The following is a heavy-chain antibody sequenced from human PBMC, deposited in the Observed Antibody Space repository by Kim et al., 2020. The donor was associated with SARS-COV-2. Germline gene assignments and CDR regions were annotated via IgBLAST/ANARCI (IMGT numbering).Heavy chain of an antibody. CDR3: ARELRGGYFVY. CDR1: CYSFTSYY. CDR2: IYTPLGVP. V-gene: IGHV1-46*01. J-gene: IGHJ4*02. Sequence: ASVKVSCTASCYSFTSYYLHWLRQAPGQGLEWMGIIYTPLGVPKIAQGFQGRVTMTKDTSTSKVYMDLSSLRSVDTAVYYCARELRGGYFVYLCQGTLGTVSS. D-gene: IGHD2-21*01.